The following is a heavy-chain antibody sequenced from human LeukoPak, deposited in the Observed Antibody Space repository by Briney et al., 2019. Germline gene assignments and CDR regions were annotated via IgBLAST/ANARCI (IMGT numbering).Heavy chain of an antibody. J-gene: IGHJ5*02. CDR2: IWYDGSNK. V-gene: IGHV3-33*01. D-gene: IGHD3-22*01. CDR1: GFTFSSYG. CDR3: YYDSSGYLNWFDX. Sequence: GGSLRLSCAASGFTFSSYGMHWVRQAPGKGLEWVAVIWYDGSNKYYADSVKGRFTISRDNSKNTLYLQMNSLRAEDTAVYYRYYDSSGYLNWFDXWGQGTLVTV.